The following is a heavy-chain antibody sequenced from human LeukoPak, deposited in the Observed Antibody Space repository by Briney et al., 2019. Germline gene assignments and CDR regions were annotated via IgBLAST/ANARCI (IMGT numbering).Heavy chain of an antibody. CDR1: GYFFSTYG. CDR2: ISGYNDNA. CDR3: ARDRGKLRVRFDP. Sequence: ASVKVSCKTSGYFFSTYGISWVRQAPGQGLEWMGWISGYNDNALYAPKFHGRVTMTADTSTSTASMELRSLRSDDTAVYYCARDRGKLRVRFDPWGQGTLVTVSS. J-gene: IGHJ5*02. V-gene: IGHV1-18*01. D-gene: IGHD1-1*01.